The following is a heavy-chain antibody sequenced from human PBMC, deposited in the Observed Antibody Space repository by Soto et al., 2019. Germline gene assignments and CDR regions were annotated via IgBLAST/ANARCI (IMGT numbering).Heavy chain of an antibody. CDR3: AMIPVDTYMIYWFDP. CDR1: SGSISSSSYH. CDR2: IYYSGST. Sequence: PSQILSLTCTVSSGSISSSSYHWGLIPQPLGKGLEWVGHIYYSGSTNYSPSLKSRVTISLNTPNNQFSLKVTSVTAADTAVYYCAMIPVDTYMIYWFDPWGQGTLVTGSS. J-gene: IGHJ5*01. D-gene: IGHD3-16*01. V-gene: IGHV4-61*05.